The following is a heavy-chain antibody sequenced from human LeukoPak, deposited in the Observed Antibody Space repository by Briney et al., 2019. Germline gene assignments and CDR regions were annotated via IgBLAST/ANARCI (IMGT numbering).Heavy chain of an antibody. CDR3: AKDPSYYDSSGLYYFDY. Sequence: GSLRLSCAASGLTFSSDDMNWVRQAPGMGLEWVSYISSTSGSIYYADSVRGRFTISRDNSKNTLYLQMNSLRAEDTAVYYCAKDPSYYDSSGLYYFDYWGQGTLVTVSS. V-gene: IGHV3-48*01. CDR2: ISSTSGSI. D-gene: IGHD3-22*01. CDR1: GLTFSSDD. J-gene: IGHJ4*02.